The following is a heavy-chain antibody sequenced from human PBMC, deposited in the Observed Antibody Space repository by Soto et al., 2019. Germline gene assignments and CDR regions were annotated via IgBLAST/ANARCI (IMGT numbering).Heavy chain of an antibody. CDR2: ISNDGRIT. D-gene: IGHD3-3*01. J-gene: IGHJ4*02. Sequence: QVQLVESGGDVVQPGKSLRLSCAASGFTFSRYSMHWVRQGPGKGLEWVAVISNDGRITYYADSVRGRFTISRDNSENTLFLQMSGLRADDTAVYYCATEMELRKYFDYWGQGTLVTVSS. CDR3: ATEMELRKYFDY. V-gene: IGHV3-30*03. CDR1: GFTFSRYS.